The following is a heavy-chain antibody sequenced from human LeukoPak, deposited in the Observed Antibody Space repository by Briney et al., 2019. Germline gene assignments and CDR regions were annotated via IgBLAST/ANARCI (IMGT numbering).Heavy chain of an antibody. CDR3: YSSSWFSSYYFDY. Sequence: ASVKVSCKASGYTFTSYDINWVRQATGQGLEWMGWMNPNSGNTGYAQKFQGRVTMTRNTSISTAYMELSSLRSEDTAVYLPYSSSWFSSYYFDYWGQGTLVTVSS. D-gene: IGHD6-13*01. CDR2: MNPNSGNT. V-gene: IGHV1-8*01. CDR1: GYTFTSYD. J-gene: IGHJ4*02.